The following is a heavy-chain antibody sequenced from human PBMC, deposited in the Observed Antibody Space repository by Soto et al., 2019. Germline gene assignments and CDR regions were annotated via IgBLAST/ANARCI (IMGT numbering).Heavy chain of an antibody. D-gene: IGHD3-10*01. J-gene: IGHJ4*02. Sequence: QVQLVQSGAEVKKPGSSVKVSCKASGGTFSSYTVSWVRQAPGQGLEWMGRIVPILGVPNYAQRFQGRVTITAEKGTNTAYMALSSLRSEDTAVYYCARDRYAYGSGRTIDYWGQGTLVTVSS. CDR3: ARDRYAYGSGRTIDY. V-gene: IGHV1-69*08. CDR2: IVPILGVP. CDR1: GGTFSSYT.